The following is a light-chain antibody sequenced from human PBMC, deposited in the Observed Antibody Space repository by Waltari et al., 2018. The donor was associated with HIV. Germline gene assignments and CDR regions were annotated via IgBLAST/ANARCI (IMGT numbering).Light chain of an antibody. Sequence: QSVLTQPPSASGTPGQRVTISCSGSRSNIGTSAVNWYQHLPGKAPKFLMNGNEERPSGIPDRFSGSKSGTSASLAIRGLRSEDEGDYYCAAWDDNLNGWVFGGGTKLTVL. V-gene: IGLV1-44*01. J-gene: IGLJ3*02. CDR1: RSNIGTSA. CDR3: AAWDDNLNGWV. CDR2: GNE.